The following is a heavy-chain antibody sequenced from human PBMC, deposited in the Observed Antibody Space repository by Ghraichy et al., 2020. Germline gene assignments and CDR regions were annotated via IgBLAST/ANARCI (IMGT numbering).Heavy chain of an antibody. J-gene: IGHJ6*02. CDR1: GGSISSGGYY. CDR3: ARERSDFWSGRHYGMDV. CDR2: IYYSGST. V-gene: IGHV4-31*03. Sequence: SETLSLTCTVSGGSISSGGYYWSWIRQHPGKGLEWIGYIYYSGSTYYNPSLKSRVTISVDTSKNQFSLKLSSVTAADTAVYYCARERSDFWSGRHYGMDVWGQGTTVTVSS. D-gene: IGHD3-3*01.